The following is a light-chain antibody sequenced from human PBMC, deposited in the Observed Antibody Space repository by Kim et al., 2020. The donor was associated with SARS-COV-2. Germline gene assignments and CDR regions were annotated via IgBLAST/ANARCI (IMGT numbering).Light chain of an antibody. CDR3: TSYTSSIAWV. J-gene: IGLJ3*02. CDR2: AVS. Sequence: QSALTQPASVSGSPGQSITISCTGTSSDIGNYNFVSWYQQHPGKAPKLMIYAVSKRPSGVSDRFSGNTASLTISGLQAEDEADYHCTSYTSSIAWVFGGWTQLTVL. CDR1: SSDIGNYNF. V-gene: IGLV2-14*01.